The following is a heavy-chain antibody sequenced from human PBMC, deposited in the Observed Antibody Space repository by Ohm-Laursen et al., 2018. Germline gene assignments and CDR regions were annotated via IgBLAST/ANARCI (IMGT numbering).Heavy chain of an antibody. CDR3: ARDRWYSGSGSYSNFDY. CDR2: IKQDGSEK. V-gene: IGHV3-7*01. CDR1: GFTFSSYG. Sequence: SLRLSCAASGFTFSSYGMHWVRQAPGKGLEWVANIKQDGSEKYYVDSVKGRFTISRDNAKNSLYLQMNSLRVEDTAVYYCARDRWYSGSGSYSNFDYWGQGTLVTVSS. J-gene: IGHJ4*02. D-gene: IGHD3-10*01.